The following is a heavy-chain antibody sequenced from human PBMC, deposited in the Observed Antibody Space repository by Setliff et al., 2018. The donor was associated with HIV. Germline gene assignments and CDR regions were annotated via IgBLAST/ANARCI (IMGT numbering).Heavy chain of an antibody. CDR1: GFAFDNYC. V-gene: IGHV3-23*01. Sequence: RGESLKISCAASGFAFDNYCMTWVRQAPGKGLEWVSAIGGSTGSTYYADSVRGRFTISTDNSKNTLYLQMNSLRAEDTAVYYCAKPLTQWGVSPYHYAVDVWGQGTTVTVSS. CDR3: AKPLTQWGVSPYHYAVDV. D-gene: IGHD1-26*01. CDR2: IGGSTGST. J-gene: IGHJ6*02.